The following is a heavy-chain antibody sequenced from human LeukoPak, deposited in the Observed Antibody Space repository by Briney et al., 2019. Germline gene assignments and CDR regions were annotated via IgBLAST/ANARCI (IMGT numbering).Heavy chain of an antibody. Sequence: ASVKVSCKASGYTFTSYYMHWVRQAPGQGLEWMGIINPSGGSTSYAQKFQGRVTITRDTSTSTVYMELSSLRSEDTAVYYCARAKEIVGATSSFDYWGQGTLVTVSS. CDR1: GYTFTSYY. V-gene: IGHV1-46*03. CDR3: ARAKEIVGATSSFDY. D-gene: IGHD1-26*01. CDR2: INPSGGST. J-gene: IGHJ4*02.